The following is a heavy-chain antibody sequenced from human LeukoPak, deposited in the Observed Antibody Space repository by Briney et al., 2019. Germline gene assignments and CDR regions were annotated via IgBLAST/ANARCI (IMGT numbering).Heavy chain of an antibody. V-gene: IGHV4-39*01. CDR1: GGSISSSSYY. Sequence: PSETLSLTCTVSGGSISSSSYYWGWIRQPPGKGLEWIGSIYYSGSTYYNPSLKSRVTISVDTSKNQFSLKLSSVTAADTAVYYCQAVWDSSGYYPEFEVTGAFDIWGQGTMVTVSS. CDR2: IYYSGST. J-gene: IGHJ3*02. D-gene: IGHD3-22*01. CDR3: QAVWDSSGYYPEFEVTGAFDI.